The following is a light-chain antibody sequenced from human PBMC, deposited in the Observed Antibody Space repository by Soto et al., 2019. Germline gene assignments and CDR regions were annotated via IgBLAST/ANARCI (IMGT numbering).Light chain of an antibody. J-gene: IGLJ1*01. Sequence: QSALTQPASVSGSPGQSITISCTGTSSDVGGYNYVSWYQQHPGKAPKLMIYEVSNRPSGVSNRFSGSKSGNTASLTISGLQAEDEADHYCSSYTSSSFYVFGTGTKV. CDR2: EVS. CDR1: SSDVGGYNY. CDR3: SSYTSSSFYV. V-gene: IGLV2-14*01.